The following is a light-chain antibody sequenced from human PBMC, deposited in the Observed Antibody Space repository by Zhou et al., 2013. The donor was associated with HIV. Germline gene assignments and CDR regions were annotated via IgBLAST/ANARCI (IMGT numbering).Light chain of an antibody. J-gene: IGKJ5*01. Sequence: EVVMTQSPDTLSVSPGERVTLSCRASQSVGIHLAWYQQKPGQAPRLLIYGASSRATGIPDRFSGSGSGTDFTLTISSLEPEDSAMYYCQQYGSLPITFGQGTRLEIK. CDR2: GAS. CDR1: QSVGIH. CDR3: QQYGSLPIT. V-gene: IGKV3-20*01.